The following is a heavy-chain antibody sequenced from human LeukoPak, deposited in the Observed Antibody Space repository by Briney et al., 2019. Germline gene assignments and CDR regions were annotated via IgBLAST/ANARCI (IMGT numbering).Heavy chain of an antibody. V-gene: IGHV3-7*01. Sequence: GGSLRLSCTASGFIFSTYWMSWVRQAAGKGLEWVANIKQDGSDKYYVDSVKGRFTVSRDNAKNSLFLQMNSLRAEDTAVYYCAIYSTTWGWLDPWGQGTLVAVSS. CDR3: AIYSTTWGWLDP. CDR1: GFIFSTYW. CDR2: IKQDGSDK. J-gene: IGHJ5*02. D-gene: IGHD4-4*01.